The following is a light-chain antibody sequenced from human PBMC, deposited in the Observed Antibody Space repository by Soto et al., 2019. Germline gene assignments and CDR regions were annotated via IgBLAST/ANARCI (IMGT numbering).Light chain of an antibody. CDR2: GAS. CDR1: QSFNSPY. V-gene: IGKV3-11*01. CDR3: QQRSNCPPSLT. J-gene: IGKJ4*01. Sequence: VLSQSPGTLSLSPGERATLSCRASQSFNSPYLAWYQQKPGQAPRLLIYGASNRATGIPARFSGSGSGTDFTLTISSLEPEDFAVYYCQQRSNCPPSLTFGGGTRWIS.